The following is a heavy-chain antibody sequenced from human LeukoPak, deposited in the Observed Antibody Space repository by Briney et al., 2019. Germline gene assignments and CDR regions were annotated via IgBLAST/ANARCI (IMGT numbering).Heavy chain of an antibody. Sequence: LSETLSLTCSVSGGSHNSHDYYWGWIRQPPGGGLEWFGSVYYSGRTYYHPSLESRVTLSLDASKNQFSRRLSSVTAADTAVYYCAREYYYDSSAYWRYFDYWGLGTLVTVSS. CDR3: AREYYYDSSAYWRYFDY. J-gene: IGHJ4*03. V-gene: IGHV4-39*07. D-gene: IGHD3-22*01. CDR2: VYYSGRT. CDR1: GGSHNSHDYY.